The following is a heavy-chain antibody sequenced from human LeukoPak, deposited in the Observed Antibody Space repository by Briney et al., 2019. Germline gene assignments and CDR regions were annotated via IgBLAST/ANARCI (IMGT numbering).Heavy chain of an antibody. CDR1: DFTFSSHW. V-gene: IGHV3-74*01. CDR3: ARGIASSRSVAIDL. J-gene: IGHJ4*02. D-gene: IGHD6-13*01. CDR2: LSGDGGTT. Sequence: PGGSLRLSCAASDFTFSSHWMYWVRQAPGKGLVWVARLSGDGGTTRHADSVKGRFTISRDNAKNTLYLQMYSLGVEDTALYYCARGIASSRSVAIDLWGQGTLVAVSS.